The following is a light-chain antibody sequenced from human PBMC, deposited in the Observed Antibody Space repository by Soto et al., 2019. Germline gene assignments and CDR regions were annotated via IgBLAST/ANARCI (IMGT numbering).Light chain of an antibody. CDR3: AQYYIFPRT. Sequence: DIQMTQSPSTLSASVGDRVTIACRASQSIRNDLAWYQQKPGPAPKLLIYAASTWATGIPSRFSGSGSGTDFTLIISSLQPEDFAAYYCAQYYIFPRTFGQGTKVDIK. CDR2: AAS. CDR1: QSIRND. V-gene: IGKV1-NL1*01. J-gene: IGKJ1*01.